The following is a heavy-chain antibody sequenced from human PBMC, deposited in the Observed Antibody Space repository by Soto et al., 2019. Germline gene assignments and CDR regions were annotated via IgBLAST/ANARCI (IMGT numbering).Heavy chain of an antibody. V-gene: IGHV6-1*01. D-gene: IGHD5-12*01. J-gene: IGHJ6*02. CDR2: TYYRSKWYN. CDR1: GDSVSSNSAA. CDR3: ARESRGGYGYYYYYYGMDV. Sequence: SQTLSVTCTISGDSVSSNSAAWNWIRQSPSRGLEWLGRTYYRSKWYNDYAVSVKSRITINPDTSKNQFSLQLNSVAPEDTAVYYCARESRGGYGYYYYYYGMDVWGQGTTVTVSS.